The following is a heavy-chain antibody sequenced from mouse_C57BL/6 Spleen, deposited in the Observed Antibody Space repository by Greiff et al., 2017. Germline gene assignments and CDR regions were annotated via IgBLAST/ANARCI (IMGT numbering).Heavy chain of an antibody. J-gene: IGHJ4*01. CDR2: IDPNSGGT. V-gene: IGHV1-72*01. CDR3: ARGDDSSGYPFYAMDY. Sequence: QVQLQQPGAELVKPGASVKLSCKASGYTFTSYWMHWVKQRPGRGLEWIGRIDPNSGGTKYNEKFKSKATLTVDKPSSTAYMQLSSLTSEDSAVYDCARGDDSSGYPFYAMDYWGQGTSVTVSS. D-gene: IGHD3-2*02. CDR1: GYTFTSYW.